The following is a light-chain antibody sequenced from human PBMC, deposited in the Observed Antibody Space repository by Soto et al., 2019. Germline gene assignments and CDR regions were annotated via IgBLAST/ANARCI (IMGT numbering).Light chain of an antibody. CDR1: SSNIGSNY. CDR3: AAWDASRVV. J-gene: IGLJ2*01. V-gene: IGLV1-47*01. Sequence: QSVLTQPPSASGTPGQRVTISCSGSSSNIGSNYVYWYQQLPGTAPKLLIYRNNQRPSGVPDRFSGSKSGTSASLAISGLRSEDEADYYCAAWDASRVVFGGGTKVTVL. CDR2: RNN.